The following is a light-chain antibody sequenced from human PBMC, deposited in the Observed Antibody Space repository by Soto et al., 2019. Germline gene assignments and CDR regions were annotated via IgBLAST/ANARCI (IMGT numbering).Light chain of an antibody. J-gene: IGLJ1*01. CDR2: EVS. V-gene: IGLV2-14*01. CDR3: NSYTSGSTYV. Sequence: ALTQPASVSGSPGQSITISCTGTSSDVGGYTYVSWYQQHPGKAPKLIIYEVSNRPSGVSNRFSGSRSGNTASLTISGLQAEDEADYYCNSYTSGSTYVFGTGTKVTVL. CDR1: SSDVGGYTY.